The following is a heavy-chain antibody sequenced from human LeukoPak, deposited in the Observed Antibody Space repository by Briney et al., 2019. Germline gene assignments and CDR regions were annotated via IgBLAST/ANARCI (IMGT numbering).Heavy chain of an antibody. CDR2: IYTSGST. D-gene: IGHD6-25*01. CDR3: ARSGGSTPDY. CDR1: GGSISSYY. Sequence: SETLSLTCTVSGGSISSYYWSWIRQPPGRGLEWIGYIYTSGSTNYNPSLKCRVTISVDTSKNQFSLKLSSVTAADTAVYYCARSGGSTPDYWGQGTLVTVSS. J-gene: IGHJ4*02. V-gene: IGHV4-4*09.